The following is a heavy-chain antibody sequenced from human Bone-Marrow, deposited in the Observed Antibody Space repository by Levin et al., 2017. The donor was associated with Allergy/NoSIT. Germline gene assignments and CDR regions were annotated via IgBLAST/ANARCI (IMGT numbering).Heavy chain of an antibody. V-gene: IGHV2-5*02. Sequence: SGPTLVKPTQTLTLTCTFSGFSLSTSGVGVGWIRQPPGKALEWLALIYWDDDKRYSPSLKSRLTITKDTSKNQVVLTMTNMDPVDTATYYCANSHEGGTSGTYDYVWGGRPGSLFDPWGQGTLVTVSS. CDR1: GFSLSTSGVG. CDR3: ANSHEGGTSGTYDYVWGGRPGSLFDP. D-gene: IGHD3-16*01. J-gene: IGHJ5*02. CDR2: IYWDDDK.